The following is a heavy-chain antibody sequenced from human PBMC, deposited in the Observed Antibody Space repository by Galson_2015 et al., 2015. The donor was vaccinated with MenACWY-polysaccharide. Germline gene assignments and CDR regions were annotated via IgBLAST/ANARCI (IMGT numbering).Heavy chain of an antibody. CDR3: TRWIRVSQFDY. Sequence: SLRLSCAASGFTFDDYAITWVRQAPGKGLEWVGSNTGKAYGWTTEYAASVKDRFTISKDESKRIAYLQMNSLKTEDTAVYYCTRWIRVSQFDYWGQGTLVTVSS. CDR2: NTGKAYGWTT. D-gene: IGHD5/OR15-5a*01. CDR1: GFTFDDYA. J-gene: IGHJ4*02. V-gene: IGHV3-49*04.